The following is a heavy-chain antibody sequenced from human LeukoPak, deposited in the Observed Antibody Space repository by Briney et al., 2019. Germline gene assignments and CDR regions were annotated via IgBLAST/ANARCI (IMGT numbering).Heavy chain of an antibody. D-gene: IGHD6-13*01. CDR1: GGSISSYY. CDR2: IYYSGST. CDR3: ARGGRIAAAGFDY. V-gene: IGHV4-59*07. Sequence: ADPLSLTCTVSGGSISSYYWSWIRQPPGKGLEWIGYIYYSGSTNYNPSLKSRVTISVDTSKNQLSLKLSSVTAADTAVYYCARGGRIAAAGFDYWGQGTLV. J-gene: IGHJ4*02.